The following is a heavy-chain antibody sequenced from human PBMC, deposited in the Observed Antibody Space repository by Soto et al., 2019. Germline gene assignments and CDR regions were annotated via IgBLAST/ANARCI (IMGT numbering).Heavy chain of an antibody. CDR3: ARGSGLVIMEYFFDD. Sequence: GGSLRLSCAASEFTFSNYAMSWVRQAPGKGLEWVAVIWYDGSNKYYADSVKGRLTISRDNSKNTLYLQMNSLRAEDTAVYYCARGSGLVIMEYFFDDWGQGTLVTVSS. J-gene: IGHJ4*02. V-gene: IGHV3-33*08. CDR1: EFTFSNYA. CDR2: IWYDGSNK. D-gene: IGHD3-9*01.